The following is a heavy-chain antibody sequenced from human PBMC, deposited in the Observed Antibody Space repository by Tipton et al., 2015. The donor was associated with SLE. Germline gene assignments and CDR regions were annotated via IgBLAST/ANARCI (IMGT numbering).Heavy chain of an antibody. CDR3: ARSMSLSAPLPDY. CDR2: IYYTGST. J-gene: IGHJ4*02. CDR1: GGSISSYY. V-gene: IGHV4-59*01. D-gene: IGHD5/OR15-5a*01. Sequence: TLSLTCTVSGGSISSYYWSWIRQPPGKGLEWIGYIYYTGSTYYNPSLKSRVPISVDMSENQFSLRLSTVTGADTGVYFCARSMSLSAPLPDYWGQGILVTVSS.